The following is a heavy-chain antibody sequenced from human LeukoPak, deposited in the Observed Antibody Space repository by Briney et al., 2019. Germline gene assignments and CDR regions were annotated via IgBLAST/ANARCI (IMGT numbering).Heavy chain of an antibody. V-gene: IGHV1-18*04. J-gene: IGHJ6*04. CDR2: ISAYNGNT. Sequence: ASVKVSCKASGYTFTSYGISWVRQAPGQGLEWMGWISAYNGNTNYAQKLQGRVTMTTDTSTSTAYMELRSLRSDDTAMYYCAREGFGDPLQYYYYYYGMDVWGKGTTVTVSS. CDR1: GYTFTSYG. CDR3: AREGFGDPLQYYYYYYGMDV. D-gene: IGHD3-10*01.